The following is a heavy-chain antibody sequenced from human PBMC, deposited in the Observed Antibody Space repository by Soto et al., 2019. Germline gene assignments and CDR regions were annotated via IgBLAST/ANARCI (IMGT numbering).Heavy chain of an antibody. Sequence: QVPLQESGPGLVKPSQTLSLTCTVSGGSISSGGYYWSWLRQHPGKGLEWIGYIYYSGSTYYNPSRKRRGTISVDTSKNQFALKLSSVTAADTTGYYCASWADPSQDCWGDTVRWFDPWGQGTLVSVSS. J-gene: IGHJ5*02. CDR1: GGSISSGGYY. CDR2: IYYSGST. CDR3: ASWADPSQDCWGDTVRWFDP. V-gene: IGHV4-31*03. D-gene: IGHD2-21*02.